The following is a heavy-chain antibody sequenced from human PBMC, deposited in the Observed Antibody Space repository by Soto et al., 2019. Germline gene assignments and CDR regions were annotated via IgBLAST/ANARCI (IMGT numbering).Heavy chain of an antibody. CDR2: ISAYNGNT. CDR3: ARGGYYDNSWGKLNHYGLDV. J-gene: IGHJ6*02. Sequence: GASVKVSCKASGYTFTNFGISWVRQAPGQGLEWMGWISAYNGNTNYAQNFQGRVTMTTDTSTSTAYMELRSLRSDDTAVYYCARGGYYDNSWGKLNHYGLDVWGQGTSVTVSS. CDR1: GYTFTNFG. D-gene: IGHD3-16*01. V-gene: IGHV1-18*01.